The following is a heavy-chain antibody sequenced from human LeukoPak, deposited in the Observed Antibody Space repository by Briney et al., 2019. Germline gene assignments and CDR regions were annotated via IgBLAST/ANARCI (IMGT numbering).Heavy chain of an antibody. Sequence: ASVKVSCKASGYTFTSYDINWVRQATGQGLEWMGWMNPNSGNTGYAQKFQGRVTMTRNTSISTAYMELSSLRSEDTAVYYCARTLYYYDSSGYGYYYYYMDVWGKGTTVTISS. CDR3: ARTLYYYDSSGYGYYYYYMDV. J-gene: IGHJ6*03. V-gene: IGHV1-8*01. CDR2: MNPNSGNT. D-gene: IGHD3-22*01. CDR1: GYTFTSYD.